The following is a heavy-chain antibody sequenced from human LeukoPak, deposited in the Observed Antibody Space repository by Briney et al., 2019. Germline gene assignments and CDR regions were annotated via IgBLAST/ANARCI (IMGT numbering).Heavy chain of an antibody. CDR3: SRQGRIQLWSYYFDY. J-gene: IGHJ4*02. CDR1: GFTFSSYS. Sequence: PGGSLRLSCAASGFTFSSYSMNWVRQAPGKGLEWVSSISSSSSYIYYADSVKGRFTISRDNAKNSLYLQMNSLRAGDTAVYYCSRQGRIQLWSYYFDYWGQGTLVTVSS. CDR2: ISSSSSYI. D-gene: IGHD5-18*01. V-gene: IGHV3-21*01.